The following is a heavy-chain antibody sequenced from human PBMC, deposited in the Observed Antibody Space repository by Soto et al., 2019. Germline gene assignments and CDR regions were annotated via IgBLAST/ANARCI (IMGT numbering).Heavy chain of an antibody. CDR1: GGSISYYY. D-gene: IGHD5-12*01. J-gene: IGHJ4*02. CDR2: IYYSGST. CDR3: ARHTGGYKNYFFDY. Sequence: PSETLSLTCTVSGGSISYYYLTWIRQPPGKGLEWIGEIYYSGSTNYNPSLKSRVTISVDTSKNQFSLKLSSVTAADTAVYYCARHTGGYKNYFFDYWGQGTLVTVSS. V-gene: IGHV4-59*08.